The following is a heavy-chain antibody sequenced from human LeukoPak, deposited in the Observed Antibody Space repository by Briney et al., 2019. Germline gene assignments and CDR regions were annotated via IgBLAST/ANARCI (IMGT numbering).Heavy chain of an antibody. CDR2: IYPGDSDT. CDR3: ARGPYGSGSYYRAFDY. V-gene: IGHV5-51*01. CDR1: GYSFTSYW. D-gene: IGHD3-10*01. Sequence: LGESLKISCKGSGYSFTSYWIGWVRQMPGKGLEWMGIIYPGDSDTRYSPSFQGQVTISADKSISTAYLQWSSLKASDTAMYYCARGPYGSGSYYRAFDYWGQGTLVTVSS. J-gene: IGHJ4*02.